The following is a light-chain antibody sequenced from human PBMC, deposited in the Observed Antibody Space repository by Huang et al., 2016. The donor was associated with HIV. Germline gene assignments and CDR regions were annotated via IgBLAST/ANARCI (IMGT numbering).Light chain of an antibody. CDR1: QSVNTN. Sequence: VMMSQSPATLAASPGERVTLSCGASQSVNTNLAWYQQKPGQPPRLLLLAGSTSATGVPARFAGSGCGSEFTLTIDSLQSDDFAVYYCQQYNKWPPEYTFGQGTRLEIK. CDR3: QQYNKWPPEYT. V-gene: IGKV3-15*01. J-gene: IGKJ2*01. CDR2: AGS.